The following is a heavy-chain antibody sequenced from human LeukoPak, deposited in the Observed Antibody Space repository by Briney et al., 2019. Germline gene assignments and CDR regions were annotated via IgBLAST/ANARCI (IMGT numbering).Heavy chain of an antibody. CDR1: GFTFSSYG. D-gene: IGHD3/OR15-3a*01. CDR2: IRYDGSNK. CDR3: AKDIAHGRTIGLVYDAFDI. V-gene: IGHV3-30*02. Sequence: PGGSLRLSCAASGFTFSSYGMHWVRQAPGKGLEWVTFIRYDGSNKYYADSLKDRITISRDNPKNTLYLQMNSLRPEDKAVYYCAKDIAHGRTIGLVYDAFDIWGQGTMVTVSS. J-gene: IGHJ3*02.